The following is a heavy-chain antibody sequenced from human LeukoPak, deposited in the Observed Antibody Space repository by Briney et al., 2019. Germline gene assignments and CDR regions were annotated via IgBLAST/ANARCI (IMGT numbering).Heavy chain of an antibody. CDR2: IKQVGSEK. J-gene: IGHJ4*02. Sequence: PGGSLTLSCPASGLSFSYYWMRWVRPAPGKGLEWVANIKQVGSEKHYVDSVEARYTVSRDNAKNYLYLQMNSLRAEETAVYFCAVYYSSGPIADWGQGTLVTVSS. CDR1: GLSFSYYW. CDR3: AVYYSSGPIAD. V-gene: IGHV3-7*01. D-gene: IGHD3-22*01.